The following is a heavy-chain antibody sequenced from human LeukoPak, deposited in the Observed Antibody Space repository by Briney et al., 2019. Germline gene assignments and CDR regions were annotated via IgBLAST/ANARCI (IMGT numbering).Heavy chain of an antibody. CDR2: MNPNSGNT. J-gene: IGHJ4*02. V-gene: IGHV1-8*01. D-gene: IGHD6-13*01. CDR1: GYTFTSYD. Sequence: ASVKVSCKASGYTFTSYDINWVRQATGQGLEWMGWMNPNSGNTGYAQKFQGRVTMTRNTSISTAYMELSSLRSEDTAVYYCARGPSAAAGLDYWGQGTLVTVSP. CDR3: ARGPSAAAGLDY.